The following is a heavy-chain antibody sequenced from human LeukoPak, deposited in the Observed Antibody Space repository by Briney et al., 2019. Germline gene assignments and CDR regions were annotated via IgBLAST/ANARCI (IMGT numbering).Heavy chain of an antibody. Sequence: ASVKVSCKASGYTFTSYGISWVRQAPGQGLEWMGWISAYNGNTNYAQKLQGRVTMTTDTSTSTAYMELRSLRSDDTAVYYCARDRAPLVVVPAANGMDVWGQGTTVTVSS. CDR3: ARDRAPLVVVPAANGMDV. CDR1: GYTFTSYG. CDR2: ISAYNGNT. V-gene: IGHV1-18*01. J-gene: IGHJ6*02. D-gene: IGHD2-2*01.